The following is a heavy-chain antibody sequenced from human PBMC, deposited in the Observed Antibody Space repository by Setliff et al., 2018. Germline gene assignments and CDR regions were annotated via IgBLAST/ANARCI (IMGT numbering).Heavy chain of an antibody. CDR3: ARLYRPESRYYFFDY. V-gene: IGHV3-48*04. CDR1: GFTFSTYT. J-gene: IGHJ4*02. CDR2: ISSGGGII. D-gene: IGHD3-3*01. Sequence: GGSLRLSCAASGFTFSTYTMNWVRQAPGKGLEWVSYISSGGGIIYYADSVKGRFTISRDNAKNSLYLQMNSLRAEDTAVYYCARLYRPESRYYFFDYWGQGTLVTVSS.